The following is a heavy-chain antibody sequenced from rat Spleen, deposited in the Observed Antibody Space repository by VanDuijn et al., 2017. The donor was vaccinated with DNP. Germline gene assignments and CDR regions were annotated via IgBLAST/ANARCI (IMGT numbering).Heavy chain of an antibody. CDR1: GFTFSDYN. J-gene: IGHJ2*01. Sequence: EVQLVESGGGLVQPGRSLKLSCAASGFTFSDYNMAWVRQAPKKGLEWVATISYDGSSTYYRDSVKGRFTISRDNAKSTLYLQMDSLRSEDTATYYCERQGLQWYYFDYWGQGVMVTVSS. V-gene: IGHV5-7*01. CDR3: ERQGLQWYYFDY. D-gene: IGHD1-1*01. CDR2: ISYDGSST.